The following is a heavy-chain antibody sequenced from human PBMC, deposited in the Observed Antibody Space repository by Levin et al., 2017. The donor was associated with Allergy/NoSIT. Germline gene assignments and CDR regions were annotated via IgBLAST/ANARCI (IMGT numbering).Heavy chain of an antibody. CDR2: IRNKEYGEKT. J-gene: IGHJ1*01. Sequence: GGSLRLSCTVSGFKFGDYAMSWVRQAPGKGLEWVGFIRNKEYGEKTEYAASVNGRFTVSRDDSKSIAYPQMNSLTTEDTAVYYCNRGYNVYYAEYFYYWGQGTLVTVSS. V-gene: IGHV3-49*04. D-gene: IGHD1-1*01. CDR1: GFKFGDYA. CDR3: NRGYNVYYAEYFYY.